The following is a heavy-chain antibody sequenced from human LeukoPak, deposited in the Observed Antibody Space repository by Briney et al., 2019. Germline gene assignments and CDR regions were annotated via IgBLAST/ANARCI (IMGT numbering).Heavy chain of an antibody. CDR3: AKSGGTSSSGLGY. V-gene: IGHV3-30*18. J-gene: IGHJ4*02. CDR2: ISYDGSNK. D-gene: IGHD6-13*01. Sequence: GRSLRLSCAASGFTFSSYGMHWVRQAPGKGLEWAAVISYDGSNKYYADSVKGRFTISRDNSKNTLYLQMNSLRGEDTAVYYCAKSGGTSSSGLGYWGQGTLVTVSS. CDR1: GFTFSSYG.